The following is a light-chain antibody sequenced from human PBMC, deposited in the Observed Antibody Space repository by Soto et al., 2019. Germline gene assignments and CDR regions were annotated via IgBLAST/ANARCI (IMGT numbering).Light chain of an antibody. V-gene: IGKV1-5*03. CDR1: QSVENW. Sequence: DIQLIQSPATLSASVGDRVTITCRASQSVENWLAWYHQKPGKATKLLISRASTLKSGVPLRFSGSGSGTEFTLTISSLQPDDLATYYCQQYTHYSRTFGEGTKVEI. CDR3: QQYTHYSRT. J-gene: IGKJ1*01. CDR2: RAS.